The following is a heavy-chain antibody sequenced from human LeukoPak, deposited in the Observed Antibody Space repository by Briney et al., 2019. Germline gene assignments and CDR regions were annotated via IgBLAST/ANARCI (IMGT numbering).Heavy chain of an antibody. J-gene: IGHJ4*02. CDR1: GGSINSSSYY. D-gene: IGHD2-15*01. CDR2: IYYSGST. V-gene: IGHV4-39*07. CDR3: AREVVSWRFFDY. Sequence: SETLSLTCTVSGGSINSSSYYWGWIRQPPEKGVEWIGTIYYSGSTYYNPSLKSRVTISVDTSKNQISLKLSSVTAADTAVFYCAREVVSWRFFDYWGQGTLVTVSS.